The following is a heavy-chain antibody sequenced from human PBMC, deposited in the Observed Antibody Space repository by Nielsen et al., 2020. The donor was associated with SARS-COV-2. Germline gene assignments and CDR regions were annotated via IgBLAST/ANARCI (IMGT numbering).Heavy chain of an antibody. D-gene: IGHD3-3*01. CDR1: GYTFTGYY. Sequence: ASVKVSCKASGYTFTGYYIHWVRQAPGQGLEWMGRNNPDNGRANYVEKFQGRVTMTRNTSISTAYMELSSLRSEDTAVYYCARGGGITIFGVVIQGYYCMDVWGQGTTVTVSS. V-gene: IGHV1-2*06. CDR3: ARGGGITIFGVVIQGYYCMDV. J-gene: IGHJ6*02. CDR2: NNPDNGRA.